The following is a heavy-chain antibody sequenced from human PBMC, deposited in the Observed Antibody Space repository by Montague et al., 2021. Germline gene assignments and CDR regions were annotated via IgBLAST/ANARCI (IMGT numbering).Heavy chain of an antibody. J-gene: IGHJ4*02. V-gene: IGHV3-9*01. CDR2: INGNSINI. Sequence: SLRLSCSASGFIFNHYVMNWVRQAPGKGLEWVSGINGNSINIDYADSVKDRFTISRDNAKNSLYLQMNSLRAEDTAFYYCVKDTRDYYPDFWGQGILVTVSS. CDR3: VKDTRDYYPDF. D-gene: IGHD2-21*01. CDR1: GFIFNHYV.